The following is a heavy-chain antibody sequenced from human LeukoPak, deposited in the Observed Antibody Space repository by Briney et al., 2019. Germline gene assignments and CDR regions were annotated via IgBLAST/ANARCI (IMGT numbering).Heavy chain of an antibody. CDR1: GFTVSSNY. CDR3: AKDQSSFCSRSSCYALHY. J-gene: IGHJ4*02. Sequence: PGGSLRLSCAASGFTVSSNYMSWVRQAPGKGLEWVSVTYSGGDTYYADSVKGRFTISRDNSKNTLYLQMNSLRAEDTAVYYCAKDQSSFCSRSSCYALHYWGQGTLVTVSS. V-gene: IGHV3-53*05. CDR2: TYSGGDT. D-gene: IGHD2-2*01.